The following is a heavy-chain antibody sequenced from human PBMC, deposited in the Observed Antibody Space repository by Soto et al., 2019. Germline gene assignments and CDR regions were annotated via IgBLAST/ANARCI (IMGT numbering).Heavy chain of an antibody. Sequence: QVQLQQWGAGLLKPSETLSLTCAVYGVSFSGYYWSWIRQPPGKGLEWIGEINQSGSTNYNPSLKSRVTISVDTSKNQFSLQLSSVTAADTAVYYCARTDSSSWSPFEYWGQGTLVTVSS. V-gene: IGHV4-34*01. CDR2: INQSGST. J-gene: IGHJ4*02. D-gene: IGHD6-13*01. CDR3: ARTDSSSWSPFEY. CDR1: GVSFSGYY.